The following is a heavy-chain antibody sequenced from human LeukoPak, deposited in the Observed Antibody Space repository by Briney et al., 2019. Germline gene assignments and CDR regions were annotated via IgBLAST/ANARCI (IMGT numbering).Heavy chain of an antibody. CDR2: ISGRDGNT. V-gene: IGHV3-23*01. J-gene: IGHJ4*02. Sequence: GGSLRLSCVASGFTISTYVMTWVRQAPGKGLEWVSDISGRDGNTDYTDSVRGRFTISRDDSRNTLYLQMSSLRAEDTAVYYCVNYYYGSGSYYSNYWGRGTLVTVSS. CDR3: VNYYYGSGSYYSNY. CDR1: GFTISTYV. D-gene: IGHD3-10*01.